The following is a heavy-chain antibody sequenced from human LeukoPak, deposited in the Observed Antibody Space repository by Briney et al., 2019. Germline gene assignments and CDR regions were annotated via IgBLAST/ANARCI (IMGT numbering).Heavy chain of an antibody. D-gene: IGHD6-13*01. CDR1: GFTFSSYA. CDR2: ISGSGGST. V-gene: IGHV3-43*02. J-gene: IGHJ4*02. CDR3: AKDMIAAVLDY. Sequence: GGSLRLSCAASGFTFSSYAMSWVRQAPGKGLEWVSAISGSGGSTYYADSVKGRFTISRDNSKNSLYLQMNSLRTEDTALYYCAKDMIAAVLDYWGQGTLVTVSS.